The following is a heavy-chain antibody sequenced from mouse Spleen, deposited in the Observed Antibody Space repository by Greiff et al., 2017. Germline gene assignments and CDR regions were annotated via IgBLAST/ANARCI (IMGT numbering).Heavy chain of an antibody. CDR2: INPNNGGT. CDR1: GYTFTDYN. J-gene: IGHJ4*01. V-gene: IGHV1-18*01. Sequence: VQLQQSGPELVKPGASVKIPCKASGYTFTDYNMDWVKQSHGKSLEWIGDINPNNGGTIYNQKFKGKATLTVDKSSNTAYLQLSSLTSEDTAIYYCGRSSDGYYYAMDYWGQGTSVTVSS. D-gene: IGHD3-1*01. CDR3: GRSSDGYYYAMDY.